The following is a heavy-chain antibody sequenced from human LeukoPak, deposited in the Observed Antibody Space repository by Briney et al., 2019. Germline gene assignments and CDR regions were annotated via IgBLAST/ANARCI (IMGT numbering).Heavy chain of an antibody. J-gene: IGHJ4*02. D-gene: IGHD3-22*01. V-gene: IGHV3-23*01. CDR2: ISGSGGSA. Sequence: GGSLRLSCAASGFIFSNYAMSWVRQAPGKGLEWVSTISGSGGSANYADSVKGRFTVSRDNSKNTLYMQMNSLRVEDTAVYYCPRKYDSSGYYDHWGQGTLVTVS. CDR1: GFIFSNYA. CDR3: PRKYDSSGYYDH.